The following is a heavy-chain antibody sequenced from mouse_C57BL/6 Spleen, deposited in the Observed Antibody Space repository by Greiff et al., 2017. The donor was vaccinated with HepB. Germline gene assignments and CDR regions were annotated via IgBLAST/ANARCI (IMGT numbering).Heavy chain of an antibody. D-gene: IGHD6-1*01. J-gene: IGHJ2*01. Sequence: EVQLVESGPGLVKPSQSLSLTCSVTGYSITSGYYWNWIRQFPGNKLEWMGYISYDGSNNYNPSLKNRISITRDTSKNQFFLKLNSVTTEDTATYYCARSRGPLFDYWGQGTTLTVSS. CDR1: GYSITSGYY. CDR2: ISYDGSN. V-gene: IGHV3-6*01. CDR3: ARSRGPLFDY.